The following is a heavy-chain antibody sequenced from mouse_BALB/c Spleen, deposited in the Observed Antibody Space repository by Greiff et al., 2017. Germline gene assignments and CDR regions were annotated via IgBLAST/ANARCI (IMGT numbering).Heavy chain of an antibody. CDR3: ARSDLWSGDAMDY. CDR2: ISRGSSTI. J-gene: IGHJ4*01. D-gene: IGHD1-1*02. CDR1: GFTFSSFG. V-gene: IGHV5-17*02. Sequence: EVQLVESGGGLVQPGGSRKLSCAASGFTFSSFGMHWVRQAPEKGLEWVAYISRGSSTIYYADTVKGRFTISRDNPNNTLFLQMTSLRSEDTAVYYCARSDLWSGDAMDYWGQGTSVTVSS.